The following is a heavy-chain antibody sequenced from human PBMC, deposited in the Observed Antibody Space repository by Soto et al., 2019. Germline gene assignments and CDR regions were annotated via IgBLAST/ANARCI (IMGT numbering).Heavy chain of an antibody. CDR2: IIPIFGTA. CDR3: ARAKGSALLWSAFDI. CDR1: GYTFTSYA. Sequence: SVKVSCKASGYTFTSYAISWVRQAPGQGLEWMGGIIPIFGTANYAQKFQGRVTITADESTSTAYMELSSLRSEDTAVYYCARAKGSALLWSAFDIWGQGTMVTVSS. J-gene: IGHJ3*02. V-gene: IGHV1-69*13. D-gene: IGHD3-10*01.